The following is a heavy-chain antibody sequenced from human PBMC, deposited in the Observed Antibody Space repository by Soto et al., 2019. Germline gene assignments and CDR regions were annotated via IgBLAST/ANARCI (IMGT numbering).Heavy chain of an antibody. J-gene: IGHJ4*02. CDR1: GDSVSGHSAA. D-gene: IGHD3-16*01. CDR2: TYYRYKWYN. Sequence: SQTLSLTCAISGDSVSGHSAAWNWIRQSPSRGLEWLRTTYYRYKWYNDYAVTVKSRITGTLYTSQNQFSLHLNSVSPEDSAVYYCAREFGYYESSDSYFDDWGQGALVTVSS. CDR3: AREFGYYESSDSYFDD. V-gene: IGHV6-1*01.